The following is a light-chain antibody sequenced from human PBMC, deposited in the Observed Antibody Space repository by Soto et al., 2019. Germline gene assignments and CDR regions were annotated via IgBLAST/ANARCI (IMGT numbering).Light chain of an antibody. V-gene: IGLV1-40*01. J-gene: IGLJ3*02. CDR3: QSHDSSLSVLWV. Sequence: QSVLTQPPSVSGAPGQRVTISCTGSISNIGAGYDVHWYQQLPGTAPKLLIYGNSNRPSGVPDRFSGSKSGTSASLAITGLQAEDEADYYCQSHDSSLSVLWVFGGGTKLTVL. CDR2: GNS. CDR1: ISNIGAGYD.